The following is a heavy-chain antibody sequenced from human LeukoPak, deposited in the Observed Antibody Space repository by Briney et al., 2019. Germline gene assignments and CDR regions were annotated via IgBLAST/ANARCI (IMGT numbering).Heavy chain of an antibody. CDR3: ARGSPPRRNYDSRGYYSYYFDY. D-gene: IGHD3-22*01. CDR2: ISAYNGNT. CDR1: GGTFSSYA. J-gene: IGHJ4*02. V-gene: IGHV1-18*01. Sequence: ASVKVSCKASGGTFSSYAISWVRQAPGQGLEWMGWISAYNGNTHYAQKLQGRVTMTTDTSTSAVYMELRSLRSDDTAVYYCARGSPPRRNYDSRGYYSYYFDYWGQGTLVTVSS.